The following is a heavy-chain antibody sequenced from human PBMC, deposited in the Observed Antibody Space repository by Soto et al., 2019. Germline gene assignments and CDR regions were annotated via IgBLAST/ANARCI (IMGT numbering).Heavy chain of an antibody. D-gene: IGHD4-17*01. V-gene: IGHV3-33*01. CDR1: GFTFSSYG. CDR2: IWYDGSNK. CDR3: ARDKHDYGDYSRNYYGMDG. Sequence: GGSLRLSCAASGFTFSSYGMHWVRQAPGKGLEWVAVIWYDGSNKYYADSVKGRFTISRDNSKNTLYLQMNSLRAEDTAVYYCARDKHDYGDYSRNYYGMDGWGPGTTVTVSS. J-gene: IGHJ6*02.